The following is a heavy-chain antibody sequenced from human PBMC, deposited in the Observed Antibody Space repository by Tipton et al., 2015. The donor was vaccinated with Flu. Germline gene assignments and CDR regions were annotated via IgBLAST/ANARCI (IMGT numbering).Heavy chain of an antibody. V-gene: IGHV4-34*01. CDR1: GGSFSGYY. Sequence: TLSLTCAVYGGSFSGYYWSWIRQPPGKGLEWIGEINHSGSTNYNPSLKSRVTISVDTSKNQFSLKLSSVTAADTAVYYCAKYSTMIVGASYDAFDIWGQGTMVTVSS. J-gene: IGHJ3*02. D-gene: IGHD1-26*01. CDR2: INHSGST. CDR3: AKYSTMIVGASYDAFDI.